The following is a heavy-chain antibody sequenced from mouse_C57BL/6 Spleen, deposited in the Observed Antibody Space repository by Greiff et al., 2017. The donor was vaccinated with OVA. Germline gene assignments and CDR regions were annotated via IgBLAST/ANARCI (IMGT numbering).Heavy chain of an antibody. Sequence: EVKLVESGGGLVKPGGSLKLSCAASGFTFSSYAMSWVRQTPEKRLEWVATISDGGSYTYYPDNVKGRFTISRDNAKNNLYLQMSHLKSEDTAMYYCARGGGVTTRLYFDYWGQGTTLTVSS. CDR2: ISDGGSYT. CDR3: ARGGGVTTRLYFDY. V-gene: IGHV5-4*03. J-gene: IGHJ2*01. CDR1: GFTFSSYA. D-gene: IGHD2-2*01.